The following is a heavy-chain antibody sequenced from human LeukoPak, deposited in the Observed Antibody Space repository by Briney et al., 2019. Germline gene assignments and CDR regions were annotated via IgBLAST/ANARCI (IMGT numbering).Heavy chain of an antibody. V-gene: IGHV3-30*02. CDR3: AKDRPLEGGFDP. J-gene: IGHJ5*02. CDR1: GFSLTTYG. D-gene: IGHD3-16*01. Sequence: GGSLRLSCVVSGFSLTTYGMLWVRQAPGKGREWVSFIRPNGINKYYAGSVKRRFTISRDNSKGTLYLQMNSLKTQDTALYYCAKDRPLEGGFDPWGQGSLVTVSS. CDR2: IRPNGINK.